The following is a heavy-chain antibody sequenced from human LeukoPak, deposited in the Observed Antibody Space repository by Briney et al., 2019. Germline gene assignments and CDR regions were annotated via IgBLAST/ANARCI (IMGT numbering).Heavy chain of an antibody. V-gene: IGHV3-23*01. CDR2: ISGSGDST. CDR3: ARDMGSYSYGLDY. D-gene: IGHD5-18*01. J-gene: IGHJ4*02. Sequence: GGSLRLSCAAFGFTFSNCAMTWVRQAPGKGLEWVSGISGSGDSTYYADSVKGRFTISRDNSKNTLYLQMNSLRAEDTAVYYCARDMGSYSYGLDYWGQGTLVTVSS. CDR1: GFTFSNCA.